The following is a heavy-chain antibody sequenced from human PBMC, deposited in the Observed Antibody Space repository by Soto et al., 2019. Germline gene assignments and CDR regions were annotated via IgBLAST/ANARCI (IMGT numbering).Heavy chain of an antibody. D-gene: IGHD4-17*01. V-gene: IGHV1-46*01. CDR1: GYTFTSYY. CDR2: INASGGRT. J-gene: IGHJ4*02. CDR3: ARSTTVTECDY. Sequence: ASVKVSCKASGYTFTSYYMPWVRQAPGQGLEWMGIINASGGRTSYAQKIQGRVTMTRDTTTSTVYTELSSLRSEDTAVYYCARSTTVTECDYWGKGTLVT.